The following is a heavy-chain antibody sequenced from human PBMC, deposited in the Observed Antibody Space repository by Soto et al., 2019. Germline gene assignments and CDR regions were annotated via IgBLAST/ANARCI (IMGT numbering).Heavy chain of an antibody. D-gene: IGHD1-26*01. CDR3: ARGGASY. CDR2: ISYDGINK. CDR1: GFTFSTYA. J-gene: IGHJ4*02. Sequence: QVQLVESGGGVVQPGRSLKLSCAASGFTFSTYAMHWLRQAPGKGLEWVAVISYDGINKYYADSVKGRFTISRDNSKNTLYLQRNSRRGEDTAVFYCARGGASYWGQGTPVIVSS. V-gene: IGHV3-30-3*01.